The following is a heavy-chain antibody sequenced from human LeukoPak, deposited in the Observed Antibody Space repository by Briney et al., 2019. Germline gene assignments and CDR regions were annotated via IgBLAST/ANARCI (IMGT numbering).Heavy chain of an antibody. J-gene: IGHJ6*03. D-gene: IGHD3-10*01. Sequence: PGGSLRLSCAASGFTFSSSGMDWVRQAPGKGLEWVAFIRYDGSNKYYADSVKGRFTISRDDSKNTLYLQMNSLRAEDTAVYYCAKEGRYGSGSYYNYNYYYYYMDVWGKGTTVTISS. V-gene: IGHV3-30*02. CDR1: GFTFSSSG. CDR2: IRYDGSNK. CDR3: AKEGRYGSGSYYNYNYYYYYMDV.